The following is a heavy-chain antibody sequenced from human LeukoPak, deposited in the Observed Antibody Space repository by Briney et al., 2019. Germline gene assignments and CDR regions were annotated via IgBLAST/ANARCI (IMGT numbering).Heavy chain of an antibody. Sequence: ASVKVSCKASGYTFTGYYMHWVRQAPGQGLEWIGWINPNSGGTNYAQKFQGRVTMTRDTSISTAYMELSRLRSDDTAVYYCAGLGYCSSTSCYALDAFDIWGQGTMVTVSS. J-gene: IGHJ3*02. V-gene: IGHV1-2*02. CDR2: INPNSGGT. CDR1: GYTFTGYY. CDR3: AGLGYCSSTSCYALDAFDI. D-gene: IGHD2-2*01.